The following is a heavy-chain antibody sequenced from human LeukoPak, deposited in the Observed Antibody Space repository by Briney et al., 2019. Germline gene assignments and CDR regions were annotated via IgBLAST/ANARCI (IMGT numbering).Heavy chain of an antibody. CDR1: GGAMGRRY. CDR3: ATSHKREGYFDY. J-gene: IGHJ4*02. CDR2: IYYSSST. Sequence: SGTLAGACDGSGGAMGRRYGIGSRQPPGKGLEWIGYIYYSSSTNYSPCLKGRVTISVDTSKNQFSLKLSSVTAADTAVYYRATSHKREGYFDYWGQGTLVTVSS. V-gene: IGHV4-59*11.